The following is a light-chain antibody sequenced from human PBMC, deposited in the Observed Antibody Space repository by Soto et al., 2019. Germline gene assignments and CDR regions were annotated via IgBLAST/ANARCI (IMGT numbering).Light chain of an antibody. CDR3: HQYFRSPLT. CDR1: HSVNSH. CDR2: GAS. Sequence: MMMTQSPATLSVSPGERVTLSCRTSHSVNSHVAWYQQKPGQAPRLLLYGASTRATGIPVRFSGSGFGTEFTLTISSLQSEDFAVYYCHQYFRSPLTFGGGTKVEIK. J-gene: IGKJ4*01. V-gene: IGKV3-15*01.